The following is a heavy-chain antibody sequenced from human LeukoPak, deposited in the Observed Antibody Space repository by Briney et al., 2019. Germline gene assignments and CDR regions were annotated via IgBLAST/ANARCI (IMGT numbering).Heavy chain of an antibody. Sequence: GASVKVSCKASGGTFSSYAISWVRQAPGQGLEWMGGIIPIFGTANYAQRFQGRVTITTDESTSTAYMELSSLRSEDTAVYYCARDLPNTGVFDYWGQGTLVTVSS. CDR3: ARDLPNTGVFDY. J-gene: IGHJ4*02. CDR2: IIPIFGTA. V-gene: IGHV1-69*05. D-gene: IGHD4-23*01. CDR1: GGTFSSYA.